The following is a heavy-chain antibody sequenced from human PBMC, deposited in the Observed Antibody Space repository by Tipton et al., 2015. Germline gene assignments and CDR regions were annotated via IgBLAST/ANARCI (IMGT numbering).Heavy chain of an antibody. D-gene: IGHD3-22*01. Sequence: QSGAEVKKPGESLKISCKGSGYSFSSYWIGWVRQMPGKGLEWMGIIYPGDSETRYSPSFQGRVTISVDKSISTAHLQWSSLKASDTAIYYCARIPDASGFHFFDYWGQGTLVTVSS. V-gene: IGHV5-51*03. CDR2: IYPGDSET. CDR3: ARIPDASGFHFFDY. CDR1: GYSFSSYW. J-gene: IGHJ4*02.